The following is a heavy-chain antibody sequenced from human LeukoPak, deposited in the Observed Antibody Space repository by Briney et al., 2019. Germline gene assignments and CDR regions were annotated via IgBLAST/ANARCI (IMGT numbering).Heavy chain of an antibody. CDR3: ARGRGSGNWGAFDI. J-gene: IGHJ3*02. V-gene: IGHV3-7*01. Sequence: GGCLRLSCAASGFNFNSHSMNWVRQAPGKGLEWVANIKQDGSEKYYVDSVKGRFTISRDNAKNSLYLQMNSLRAEDTAVYYCARGRGSGNWGAFDIWGQGTMVTVSS. D-gene: IGHD4-23*01. CDR1: GFNFNSHS. CDR2: IKQDGSEK.